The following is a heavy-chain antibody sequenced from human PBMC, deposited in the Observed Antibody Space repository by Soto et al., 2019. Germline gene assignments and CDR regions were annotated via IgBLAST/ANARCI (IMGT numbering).Heavy chain of an antibody. Sequence: PSETLSLTCTVSGGSISTYYWSWIRQPPGKGLEWIGYMYYSGTSNYNSSLKSRVTMSVDTSKSQFSLKLNSVTAADTAVYYCASLTDCSGGSCYSGGLFYWGQGILVTVSS. CDR3: ASLTDCSGGSCYSGGLFY. CDR1: GGSISTYY. V-gene: IGHV4-59*08. D-gene: IGHD2-15*01. CDR2: MYYSGTS. J-gene: IGHJ4*02.